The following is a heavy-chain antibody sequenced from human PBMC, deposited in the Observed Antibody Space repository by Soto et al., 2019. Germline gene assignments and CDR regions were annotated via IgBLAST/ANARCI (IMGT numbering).Heavy chain of an antibody. CDR1: GFNVSSNY. D-gene: IGHD2-2*01. CDR3: ARGPHVGISTS. CDR2: IYSGGST. J-gene: IGHJ4*02. V-gene: IGHV3-53*01. Sequence: PGGSLRLSCAASGFNVSSNYMSWVRQAPGKGLEWLSVIYSGGSTYYAESVKGRFTISRDNSKNTLNLQMNALRVEDTAVYYCARGPHVGISTSWGQGTLVTVSS.